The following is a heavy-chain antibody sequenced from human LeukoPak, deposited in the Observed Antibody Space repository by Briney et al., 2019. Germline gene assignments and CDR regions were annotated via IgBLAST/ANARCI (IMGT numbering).Heavy chain of an antibody. Sequence: GGPLRLSCAASGFTFSSYGMHWVRQAPGKGLEGVAVISYDGSNKYYADSVKGRFTISRDNSKNTLYLQMNSLRAEDTAVYYCAKDLRPFKAFGAFDIWGQGTMVTVSS. D-gene: IGHD3-10*01. J-gene: IGHJ3*02. CDR2: ISYDGSNK. V-gene: IGHV3-30*18. CDR1: GFTFSSYG. CDR3: AKDLRPFKAFGAFDI.